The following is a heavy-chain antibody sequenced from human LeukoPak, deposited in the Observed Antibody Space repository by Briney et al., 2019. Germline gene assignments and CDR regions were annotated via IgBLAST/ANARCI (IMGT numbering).Heavy chain of an antibody. Sequence: ASVKVSCKASGYTFTGYYMHWVRQAPGQGLEWMGWINPNSGGTNYAQKLQGRVTMTTDTSTSTAYMELRSLRSDDTAVYYCARCEWELPYFDYWGQGTLVTVSS. CDR2: INPNSGGT. CDR1: GYTFTGYY. D-gene: IGHD1-26*01. J-gene: IGHJ4*02. V-gene: IGHV1-2*02. CDR3: ARCEWELPYFDY.